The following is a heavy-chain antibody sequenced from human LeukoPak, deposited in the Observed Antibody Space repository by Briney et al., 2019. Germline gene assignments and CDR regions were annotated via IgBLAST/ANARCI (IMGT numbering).Heavy chain of an antibody. CDR1: GGSISSSSYY. CDR2: IYYSGSA. V-gene: IGHV4-39*07. J-gene: IGHJ5*02. Sequence: SETLSLTCTVSGGSISSSSYYWGWIRQPPGKGLEWIGSIYYSGSAYYNPSLKSRLTMSVDMSENHFSLKLSSVTAADTAVYYCTRAHSATATWFDPWGQGSLVTVSS. CDR3: TRAHSATATWFDP. D-gene: IGHD6-13*01.